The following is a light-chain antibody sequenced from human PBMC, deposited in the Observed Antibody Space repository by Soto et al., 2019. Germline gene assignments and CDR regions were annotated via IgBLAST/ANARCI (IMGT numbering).Light chain of an antibody. CDR2: EDT. J-gene: IGLJ1*01. CDR3: CSYAGSGTYV. Sequence: QSALTQSASVSGSPGQSITISCTGTSSDVGRYNLVSWYQHHPGKAPKLIIYEDTKRPSGVSDRFSASKSGNTASLTISGLQAEDEGDYYCCSYAGSGTYVFGSWTKLTVL. CDR1: SSDVGRYNL. V-gene: IGLV2-23*01.